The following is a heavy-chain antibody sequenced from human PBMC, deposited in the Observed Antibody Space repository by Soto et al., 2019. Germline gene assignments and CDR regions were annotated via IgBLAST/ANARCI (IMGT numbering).Heavy chain of an antibody. V-gene: IGHV3-30-3*01. Sequence: GGPLSLSCAASGFPFSSNTMHWVRQAQGKGRERVAVISYEGSNKYYAESVDGRLTISRDNYKNTLYLQMHILRAEDTAVYYCARDLVSSSWKERHNLLDPWGQGTLVTVS. CDR1: GFPFSSNT. J-gene: IGHJ5*02. CDR2: ISYEGSNK. CDR3: ARDLVSSSWKERHNLLDP. D-gene: IGHD6-13*01.